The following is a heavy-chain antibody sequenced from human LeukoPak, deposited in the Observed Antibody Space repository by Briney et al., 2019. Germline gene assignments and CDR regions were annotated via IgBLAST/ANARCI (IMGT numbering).Heavy chain of an antibody. CDR1: GDSISSSNW. J-gene: IGHJ5*02. CDR3: ARSFRYSRYDYYIDP. Sequence: SETLSLTCAVSGDSISSSNWWSWVRQPPGKGLEWIGQIYHSGSTNYNPSLKSRVTISLDKSKNQFSLELTSVTAADTAVYYCARSFRYSRYDYYIDPWGQGTLVTVSS. D-gene: IGHD5-12*01. V-gene: IGHV4-4*02. CDR2: IYHSGST.